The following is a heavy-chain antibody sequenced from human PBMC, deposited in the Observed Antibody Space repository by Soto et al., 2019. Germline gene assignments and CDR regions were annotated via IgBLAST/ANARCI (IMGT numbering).Heavy chain of an antibody. CDR1: GGSISSGGYS. V-gene: IGHV4-30-2*01. Sequence: SETLSLTCAVSGGSISSGGYSWDWIRQPPGKGLEWIGYIYHSGSTYYNPSLKSRVTISVDRSRNQFSLKLSSVTAADTAVYYCAGVPDYWGQGALVTVSS. CDR2: IYHSGST. CDR3: AGVPDY. J-gene: IGHJ4*02.